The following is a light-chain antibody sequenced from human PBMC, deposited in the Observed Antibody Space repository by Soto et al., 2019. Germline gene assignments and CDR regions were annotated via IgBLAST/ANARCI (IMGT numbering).Light chain of an antibody. CDR2: DAS. CDR1: LNINNF. V-gene: IGKV3-11*01. J-gene: IGKJ4*01. Sequence: EIVLTQSPATLSLSPGERATLSCRASLNINNFLAWYQQRPGQVPRLLIYDASNRATGVPARFSGSGSGTDFTLTISNLEPEDFAVYCCQQRRNWPITCGGGTQVEIK. CDR3: QQRRNWPIT.